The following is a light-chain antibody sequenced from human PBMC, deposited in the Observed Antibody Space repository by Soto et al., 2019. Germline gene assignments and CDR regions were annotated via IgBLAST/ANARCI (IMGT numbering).Light chain of an antibody. CDR1: QSISSW. CDR3: PHQG. J-gene: IGKJ1*01. CDR2: GAS. V-gene: IGKV1-5*01. Sequence: DIQMTQSPSTLSASVGDRVTITCRASQSISSWLAWYQQKPGKAPKLLIYGASTLESGVPSRFSGSGSGTDFTLTISGLQPDDFATYYCPHQGFGQGTKVEIK.